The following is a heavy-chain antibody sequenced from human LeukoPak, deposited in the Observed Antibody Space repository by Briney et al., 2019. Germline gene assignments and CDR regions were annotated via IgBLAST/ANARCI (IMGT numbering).Heavy chain of an antibody. Sequence: ASVNVSCKASGYTFTGYYMHWVRQAPGQGLEWMGWINPNSGGTNYAQKFQGRVTMTRDTSISTAYMELSRLRSDDTAVYYCARAGVPTYYYDSSGYDLDYWGQGTLVTVSS. CDR3: ARAGVPTYYYDSSGYDLDY. CDR2: INPNSGGT. V-gene: IGHV1-2*02. D-gene: IGHD3-22*01. J-gene: IGHJ4*02. CDR1: GYTFTGYY.